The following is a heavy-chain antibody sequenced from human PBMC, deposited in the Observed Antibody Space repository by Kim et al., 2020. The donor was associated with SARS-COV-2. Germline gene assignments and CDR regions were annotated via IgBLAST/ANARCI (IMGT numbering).Heavy chain of an antibody. CDR3: AREAPIVVVPGKNYYYYYYYLDV. Sequence: SETLSLTCAVSGGSISSGGYYWSWIRQHPGKGLEWIGNIYYSGSTYYNPSLKSLITISVDTSKNQFSLKLSSVTAADTAVYYCAREAPIVVVPGKNYYYYYYYLDVWGKGTKVTDS. J-gene: IGHJ6*03. CDR1: GGSISSGGYY. CDR2: IYYSGST. V-gene: IGHV4-31*01. D-gene: IGHD2-2*01.